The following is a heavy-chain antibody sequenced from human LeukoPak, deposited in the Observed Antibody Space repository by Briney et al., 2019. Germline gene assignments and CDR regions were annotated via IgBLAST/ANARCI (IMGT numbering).Heavy chain of an antibody. V-gene: IGHV1-8*01. J-gene: IGHJ4*02. CDR3: AKDSGSGWYGGFDY. D-gene: IGHD6-19*01. CDR1: GYTFTSFD. Sequence: ASVKVSCKASGYTFTSFDINWVRQATGQGLEWMGWMNPNSGITGYAQNFQGRLTLTRDTSINTAYMELNSLRAEDTALYYCAKDSGSGWYGGFDYWGQGTLVTVSS. CDR2: MNPNSGIT.